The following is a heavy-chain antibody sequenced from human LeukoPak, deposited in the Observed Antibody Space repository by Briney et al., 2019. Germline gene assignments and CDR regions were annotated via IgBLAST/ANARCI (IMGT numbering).Heavy chain of an antibody. CDR1: GGSISTYY. V-gene: IGHV3-53*05. J-gene: IGHJ4*02. CDR2: IYSDGDT. CDR3: AKGYRKGRWLPLDY. D-gene: IGHD5-24*01. Sequence: PSETLSLTCTVSGGSISTYYWTWIRQAPGKGLEWVSVIYSDGDTYYADFVKGRFTISRDNAKNSLYLQMNSLRAEDTALYYCAKGYRKGRWLPLDYWGQGTPVTVSS.